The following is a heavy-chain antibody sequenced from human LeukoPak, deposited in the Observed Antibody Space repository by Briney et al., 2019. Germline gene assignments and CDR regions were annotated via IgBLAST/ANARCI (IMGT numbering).Heavy chain of an antibody. CDR1: GGSISSYY. Sequence: SETLSLTCTVSGGSISSYYWSWIRQPAGKGLEWIGRIYTSGSTNYNPSLKSRVTMSVDTSKNQFSLKLSSVPAADTAVYYCARDGKEWDRHGAFDIWGQGTMVTVSS. CDR3: ARDGKEWDRHGAFDI. V-gene: IGHV4-4*07. J-gene: IGHJ3*02. D-gene: IGHD1-1*01. CDR2: IYTSGST.